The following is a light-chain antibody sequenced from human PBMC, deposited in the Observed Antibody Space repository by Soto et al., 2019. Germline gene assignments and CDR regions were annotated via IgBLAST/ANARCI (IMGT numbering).Light chain of an antibody. CDR1: SSNIGAGYD. CDR2: GST. Sequence: QSVLTQPPSVSGAPGQRVTISCTGSSSNIGAGYDVHWYQQLPGTAPKLLIYGSTNRPSGVPDRFSASKSGTSASLAITGLQAEDEADYYCQSYDSSLSASVFGTGTQLTVL. CDR3: QSYDSSLSASV. V-gene: IGLV1-40*01. J-gene: IGLJ7*01.